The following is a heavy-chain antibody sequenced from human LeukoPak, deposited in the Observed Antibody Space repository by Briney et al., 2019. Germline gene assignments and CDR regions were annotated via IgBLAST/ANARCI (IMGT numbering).Heavy chain of an antibody. CDR3: ARAHYRGSCFDY. V-gene: IGHV4-39*07. Sequence: SETLSLTCTVSGGSIMSGYYYWGWIRQPPGKGLEWIGSIYYSGSTYYNPSLKSRVTISLDTSKNEFSLKLISVTAADTAVYYCARAHYRGSCFDYWGQGNLVTVSS. D-gene: IGHD1-26*01. CDR2: IYYSGST. J-gene: IGHJ4*02. CDR1: GGSIMSGYYY.